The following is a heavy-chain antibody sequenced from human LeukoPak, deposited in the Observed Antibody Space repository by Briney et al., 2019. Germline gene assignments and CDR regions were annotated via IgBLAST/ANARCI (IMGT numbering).Heavy chain of an antibody. CDR2: ISASGGST. J-gene: IGHJ4*02. D-gene: IGHD7-27*01. CDR1: GFTFSDNA. Sequence: PGGSLRLSCAASGFTFSDNAMSWVRQPPGKGLEWVSAISASGGSTYYADSVKGRFTISRDNSKNTLYLQMNSLRVEDTAVYYCAKDSTGNGNYWGQGTLVTVSS. V-gene: IGHV3-23*01. CDR3: AKDSTGNGNY.